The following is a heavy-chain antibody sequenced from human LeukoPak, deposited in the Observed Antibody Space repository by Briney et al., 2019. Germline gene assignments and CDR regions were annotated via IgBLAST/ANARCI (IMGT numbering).Heavy chain of an antibody. V-gene: IGHV3-30*04. CDR1: GFTFSSYA. Sequence: PGGSLRLSCAASGFTFSSYAMHWVRQAPGKGLEWVAVISYDGSNKYYADSVKGRFTSSKDNSKNTIFLQINIMRAEDTAVDYCARARLPFRNGERSLFAYWGQGTLVTVSS. D-gene: IGHD1-1*01. CDR2: ISYDGSNK. CDR3: ARARLPFRNGERSLFAY. J-gene: IGHJ4*02.